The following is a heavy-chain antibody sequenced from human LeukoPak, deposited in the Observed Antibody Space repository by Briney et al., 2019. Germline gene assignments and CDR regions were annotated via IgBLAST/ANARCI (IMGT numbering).Heavy chain of an antibody. V-gene: IGHV3-53*01. CDR2: IYSGGST. CDR3: ARVDYGSGSYFDY. CDR1: GFTACSNY. J-gene: IGHJ4*02. D-gene: IGHD3-10*01. Sequence: GGSLRLSCAASGFTACSNYMSWVCRAPGKGLEWGSVIYSGGSTDYADSVKGRFAISRDNSKNMLYLQLNSLRAEDTAVYYCARVDYGSGSYFDYWGQGTLVTVSS.